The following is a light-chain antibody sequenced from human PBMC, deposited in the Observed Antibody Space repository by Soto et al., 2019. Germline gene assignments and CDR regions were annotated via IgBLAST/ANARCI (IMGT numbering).Light chain of an antibody. CDR2: GTS. Sequence: EIVLTQSPGTLSLSPGERVTLSCRASQSISNDHLAWYQQKPGQAPRLLIHGTSNRATGIPDRFSGSGSGTDFTLTFSRLEPEDFATYYCQQLNTYALTFGGGTKVEIK. V-gene: IGKV3-20*01. J-gene: IGKJ4*01. CDR3: QQLNTYALT. CDR1: QSISNDH.